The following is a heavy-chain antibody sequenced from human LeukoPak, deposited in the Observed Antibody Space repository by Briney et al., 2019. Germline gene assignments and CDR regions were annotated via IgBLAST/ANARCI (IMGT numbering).Heavy chain of an antibody. CDR3: AREGSEIFGVVEVLNWFDP. CDR2: IIPIFGTA. Sequence: ASVKVPCKASGGTFSSYAISWVRQAPGQGLEWMGGIIPIFGTANYAQKFQGRVTITADESTSTAYMELSSLRSEDTAMYYCAREGSEIFGVVEVLNWFDPWGQGTLVTVSS. CDR1: GGTFSSYA. D-gene: IGHD3-3*01. V-gene: IGHV1-69*01. J-gene: IGHJ5*02.